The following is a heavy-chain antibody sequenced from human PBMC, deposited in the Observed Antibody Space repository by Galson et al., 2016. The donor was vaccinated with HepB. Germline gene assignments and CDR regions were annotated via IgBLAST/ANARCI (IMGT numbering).Heavy chain of an antibody. CDR1: GYNFTNYW. V-gene: IGHV5-51*01. CDR2: IFPGDSDT. J-gene: IGHJ5*02. D-gene: IGHD3-3*01. CDR3: GRQPETDFNYEYWCGPNGWFDP. Sequence: QSGAEVKKPGESLKISCKGSGYNFTNYWLAWVRQMPGKGLEWMGIIFPGDSDTRYSPSFRGQVTISADKSLSTAYLQWSSLKASDTAMYFCGRQPETDFNYEYWCGPNGWFDPWGQGTLVTVSS.